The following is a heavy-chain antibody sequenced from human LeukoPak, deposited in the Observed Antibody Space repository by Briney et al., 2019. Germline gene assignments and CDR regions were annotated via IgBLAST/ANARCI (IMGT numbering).Heavy chain of an antibody. V-gene: IGHV3-7*03. Sequence: PGGSLRLSCAASGFTFSSYWMSWVRQAPGKGLEWVANIKKDGSEKYYVDSVKGRFTISRDNAKNSLYLQMNSLRAEDTALYYCAKVKGKDGFRDAYDIWGQGTMVTVSS. CDR3: AKVKGKDGFRDAYDI. CDR1: GFTFSSYW. CDR2: IKKDGSEK. J-gene: IGHJ3*02.